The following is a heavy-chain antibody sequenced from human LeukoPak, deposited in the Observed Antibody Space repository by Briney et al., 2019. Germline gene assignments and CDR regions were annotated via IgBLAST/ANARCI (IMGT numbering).Heavy chain of an antibody. CDR2: MNPHSGNT. D-gene: IGHD3-10*01. Sequence: GASVKVSCKASGYTFTSYDINWVRQAAGQGLEWMGWMNPHSGNTGYAQKFQGRVTMTRNTSISTAYMELSSLRSGDTAVYYCARGQKSALTYGSGTSAYYFDYWGQGTLITVSS. CDR1: GYTFTSYD. CDR3: ARGQKSALTYGSGTSAYYFDY. J-gene: IGHJ4*02. V-gene: IGHV1-8*01.